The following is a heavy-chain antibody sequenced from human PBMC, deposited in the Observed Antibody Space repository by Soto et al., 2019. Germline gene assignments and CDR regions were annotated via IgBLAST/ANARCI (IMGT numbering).Heavy chain of an antibody. D-gene: IGHD3-10*01. CDR1: GFSFSSYD. CDR2: IGTAGDT. J-gene: IGHJ6*03. Sequence: RGSLKLSCAASGFSFSSYDMHWFRQATGKGLEWVSAIGTAGDTYYPGSVKGRFTISRENAKNSLYLQMNSLRAGDTAVYYCARAEYYGSGRYSDYSYYSKDVSGKGTTVIVSS. V-gene: IGHV3-13*01. CDR3: ARAEYYGSGRYSDYSYYSKDV.